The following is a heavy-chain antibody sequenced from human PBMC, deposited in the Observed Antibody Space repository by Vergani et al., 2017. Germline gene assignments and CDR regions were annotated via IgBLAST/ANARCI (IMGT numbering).Heavy chain of an antibody. J-gene: IGHJ4*02. CDR1: GFTFSSYA. Sequence: EVQLLESGGGLVQPGGSLRLSCAASGFTFSSYAMSWVRQAPGKGLEWVSVIYSGGSTYYADSVKDRFTISRDNSKNTLYLQMNSLRAEETAAYYCARVVRGVKVDYWGQGTLVTVSS. CDR2: IYSGGST. CDR3: ARVVRGVKVDY. V-gene: IGHV3-66*02. D-gene: IGHD3-10*01.